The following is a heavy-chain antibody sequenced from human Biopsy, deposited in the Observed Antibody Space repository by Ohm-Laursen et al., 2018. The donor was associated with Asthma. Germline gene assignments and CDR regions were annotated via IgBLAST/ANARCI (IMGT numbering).Heavy chain of an antibody. V-gene: IGHV4-30-2*01. CDR1: GASINSGGYS. CDR3: ARMNTLIQAANYFSYAMDV. CDR2: LFPRGAT. Sequence: TLSLTCSVSGASINSGGYSWNWIPQPPREGLGVIGYLFPRGATSHNPSLKSRVTISVDRSQRQFSLKVNSVTAADTAVYYCARMNTLIQAANYFSYAMDVWGQGTTVTVSS. D-gene: IGHD3-9*01. J-gene: IGHJ6*02.